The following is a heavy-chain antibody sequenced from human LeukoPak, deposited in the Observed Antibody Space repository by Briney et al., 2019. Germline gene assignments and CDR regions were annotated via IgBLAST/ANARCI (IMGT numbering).Heavy chain of an antibody. Sequence: PGGSLRLSCAASEFTGFTFSGSAMSWVRQAPGKGLEWVSAISGSGAATFYADSVKGRFTISRDNSKNTLYLQMNSLKVEDTALYYCAKFSPYGGNSYWGQSTLVTVSS. CDR3: AKFSPYGGNSY. CDR2: ISGSGAAT. CDR1: EFTGFTFSGSA. V-gene: IGHV3-23*01. J-gene: IGHJ1*01. D-gene: IGHD4-23*01.